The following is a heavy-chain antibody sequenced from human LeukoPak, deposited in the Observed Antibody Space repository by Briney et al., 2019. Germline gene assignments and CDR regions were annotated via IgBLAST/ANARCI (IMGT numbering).Heavy chain of an antibody. V-gene: IGHV4-4*07. J-gene: IGHJ4*02. CDR3: ARENSGSYREFDY. CDR2: IYTSGST. Sequence: PSETLSLICTVSGGSISSYYWSWIRQPAGEGLEWMGRIYTSGSTNYNPSLKSRVTMSVDTSKNQFSLKLSSVTAADTAVIYCARENSGSYREFDYWGQGTLVTVSS. CDR1: GGSISSYY. D-gene: IGHD1-26*01.